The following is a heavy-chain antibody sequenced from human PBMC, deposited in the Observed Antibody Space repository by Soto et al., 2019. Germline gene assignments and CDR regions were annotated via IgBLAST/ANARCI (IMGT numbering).Heavy chain of an antibody. CDR1: GFRLTSYA. Sequence: EVQLLESGGGLVQPGGALRLSCAPSGFRLTSYAMNWVRQAPGKGLEWVSGISGSGSRTYNADSVKGRFTISRDKSKNTLYLQMSCLRAEDTAIYYCARIMGVYNWNDVQTRGMDVWGQGTTVTVSS. D-gene: IGHD1-20*01. J-gene: IGHJ6*02. CDR2: ISGSGSRT. CDR3: ARIMGVYNWNDVQTRGMDV. V-gene: IGHV3-23*01.